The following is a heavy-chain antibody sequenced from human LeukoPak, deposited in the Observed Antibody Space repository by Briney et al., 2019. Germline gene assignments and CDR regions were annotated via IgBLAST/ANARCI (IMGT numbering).Heavy chain of an antibody. Sequence: SQTLSLTXTVSGGSISSGTYYWSWIRQPAEKGLKWIGRIYNSGSTNYNPSLKSRVTISADTSKNQFSLKLSSVTAADTAVYYCATVGAVAGKYYFDYWGQGTLVTVSS. CDR2: IYNSGST. CDR3: ATVGAVAGKYYFDY. J-gene: IGHJ4*02. V-gene: IGHV4-61*02. CDR1: GGSISSGTYY. D-gene: IGHD6-19*01.